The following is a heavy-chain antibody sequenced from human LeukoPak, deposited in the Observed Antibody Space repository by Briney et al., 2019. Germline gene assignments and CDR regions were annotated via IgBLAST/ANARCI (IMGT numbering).Heavy chain of an antibody. CDR2: IKQDGSEK. V-gene: IGHV3-7*01. CDR1: GFTFSSYW. Sequence: GGSLRLSCAASGFTFSSYWMTWVRQAPGKGLEWVANIKQDGSEKHYVDSVKGRFTISRDNAKNSLYLQMNSLRAEDTAVYYCARGVATYDFWSGYVWGQGTLVTVSS. D-gene: IGHD3-3*01. J-gene: IGHJ4*02. CDR3: ARGVATYDFWSGYV.